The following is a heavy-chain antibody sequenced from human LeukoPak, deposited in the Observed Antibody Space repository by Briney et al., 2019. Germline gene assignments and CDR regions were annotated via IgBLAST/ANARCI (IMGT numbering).Heavy chain of an antibody. D-gene: IGHD3-3*01. V-gene: IGHV3-11*01. CDR1: GLNFSVYY. J-gene: IGHJ4*02. CDR3: VAGVALDY. Sequence: GGSLRLACITSGLNFSVYYMTWIRQAPGNGLGAPGNGLEWLSHISKTGTSVYYADSVRGRFTISRDNAKNSLYLHMNNLRAEDTAVYYCVAGVALDYWGQGALVTVSS. CDR2: ISKTGTSV.